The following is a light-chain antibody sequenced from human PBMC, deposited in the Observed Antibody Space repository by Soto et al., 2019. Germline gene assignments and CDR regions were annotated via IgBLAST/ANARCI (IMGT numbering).Light chain of an antibody. CDR3: CLYAVSYSTDVV. V-gene: IGLV2-11*01. Sequence: QSALTQPRSVSGSPGQSVTISCTGTSSDVGGYNYVSWYQQHPGKAPKLMIYDVSKRPSGVPDRFSGSKSGNTASLTISGLQAEDEGDYYCCLYAVSYSTDVVFGGGTKLTVL. CDR1: SSDVGGYNY. CDR2: DVS. J-gene: IGLJ2*01.